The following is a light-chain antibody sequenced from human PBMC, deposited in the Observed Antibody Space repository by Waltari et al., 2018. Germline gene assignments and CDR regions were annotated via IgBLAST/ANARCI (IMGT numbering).Light chain of an antibody. V-gene: IGKV3-15*01. CDR3: QQYNNWPKT. J-gene: IGKJ4*01. CDR1: QSVSSN. Sequence: EIVMTQSPATLSVSPGERATLSCRASQSVSSNLAWYQQKPGQAPRHLSYGASTRATGIPARFSGSGSGTEFTLTISSMQSEDFAVYYCQQYNNWPKTFGGGTKVEIK. CDR2: GAS.